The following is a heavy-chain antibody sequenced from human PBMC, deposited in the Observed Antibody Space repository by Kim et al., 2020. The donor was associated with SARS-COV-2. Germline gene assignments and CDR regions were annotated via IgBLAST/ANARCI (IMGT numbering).Heavy chain of an antibody. J-gene: IGHJ4*03. Sequence: GGSLRLSCAGSAFTFSTYTMNWVRQAPGKGLEWVSYISAGSSSIYYADSVKGRFTVSGDNAKNSLYLQMNSLRDEDTAVYYCARGYDNSGCNFDYWGQGT. CDR2: ISAGSSSI. CDR3: ARGYDNSGCNFDY. D-gene: IGHD3-22*01. V-gene: IGHV3-48*02. CDR1: AFTFSTYT.